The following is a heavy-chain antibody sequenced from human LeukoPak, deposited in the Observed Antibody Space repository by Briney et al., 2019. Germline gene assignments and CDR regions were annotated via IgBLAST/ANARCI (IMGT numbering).Heavy chain of an antibody. CDR2: ISAYNGDT. CDR3: ARVFYGDYNWFDP. D-gene: IGHD4-17*01. CDR1: GYTFTSYG. J-gene: IGHJ5*02. Sequence: ASVKVSCKASGYTFTSYGISWVRQAPGQGLEWRGWISAYNGDTNYAQILQGRDTMTTDTSTSTAYMELRSLRSDDTAVYYCARVFYGDYNWFDPWGQGTLVTVSS. V-gene: IGHV1-18*01.